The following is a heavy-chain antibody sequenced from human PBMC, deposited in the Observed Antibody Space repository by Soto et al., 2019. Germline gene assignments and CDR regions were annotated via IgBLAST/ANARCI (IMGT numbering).Heavy chain of an antibody. D-gene: IGHD3-22*01. CDR1: GFTFSSYA. V-gene: IGHV3-30-3*01. J-gene: IGHJ6*02. CDR2: ISDDGSNK. Sequence: QVQLVESGGGVVQPGRSLRLSCAASGFTFSSYAMHWVRQAPGKGLEWVAVISDDGSNKYYADSVKGRFTISRDNSKNTMYVHMNSLRAEDTAVYYCARVRGVAMIVGMDVWGQGTTVTVSS. CDR3: ARVRGVAMIVGMDV.